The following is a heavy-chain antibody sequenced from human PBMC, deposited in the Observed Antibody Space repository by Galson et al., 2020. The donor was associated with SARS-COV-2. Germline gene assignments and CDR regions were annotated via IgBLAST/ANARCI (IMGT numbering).Heavy chain of an antibody. Sequence: ASVKVSCKASGYTFTDYYIHWVRQAPGQGLEWMGWINPKSGGTNYAQKFEGRDTMTRDTSITTAYMELSRLRADDTAVYYCARLRYYDVLTGYIVDVWGQGTMVTVSS. CDR3: ARLRYYDVLTGYIVDV. CDR2: INPKSGGT. CDR1: GYTFTDYY. V-gene: IGHV1-2*02. D-gene: IGHD3-9*01. J-gene: IGHJ6*02.